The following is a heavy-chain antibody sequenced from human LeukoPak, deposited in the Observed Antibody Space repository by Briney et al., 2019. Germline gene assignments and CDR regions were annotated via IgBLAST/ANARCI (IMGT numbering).Heavy chain of an antibody. J-gene: IGHJ3*02. V-gene: IGHV3-33*01. D-gene: IGHD6-19*01. CDR3: TRDADTSGHYDIFDI. Sequence: PGGSLRLSCATSGFTFSYYGIRWVRQAPGKGLEWVAVMWSDGIRKYYTDSVKGRFTVSRDTSKNTQYLEMSSLRVEDTAVYYCTRDADTSGHYDIFDIWGQGTMVTVSS. CDR2: MWSDGIRK. CDR1: GFTFSYYG.